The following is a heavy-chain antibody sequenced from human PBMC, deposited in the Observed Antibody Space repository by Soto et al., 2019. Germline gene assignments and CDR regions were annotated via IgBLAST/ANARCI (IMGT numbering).Heavy chain of an antibody. V-gene: IGHV3-33*06. D-gene: IGHD6-13*01. J-gene: IGHJ4*02. CDR3: AKDYGSSWTHKNFDY. Sequence: GGSLRLSCAASGFTFSSYGMHWVRQAPGKGLEWVAVIWYDGSNKYYADSVKGRFTISRDNSKNTLFVQMNSLRAEDTAVYYCAKDYGSSWTHKNFDYWGQGTLVTVSS. CDR2: IWYDGSNK. CDR1: GFTFSSYG.